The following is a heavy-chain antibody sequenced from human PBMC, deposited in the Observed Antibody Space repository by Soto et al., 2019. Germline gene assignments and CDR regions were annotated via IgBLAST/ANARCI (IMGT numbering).Heavy chain of an antibody. J-gene: IGHJ4*02. CDR2: VNPSGGHT. CDR1: GDTFSDYY. V-gene: IGHV1-46*01. CDR3: ARGGLVVVVTAALDY. Sequence: QVQLMQSGAEVKKPGASVKVSCKASGDTFSDYYIHWVRQAPGQVLEWMGTVNPSGGHTTYSQHFLGRVTMTRDTSTSTLPMELTSLTSEDTAVYYCARGGLVVVVTAALDYWGQGTLVTVSS. D-gene: IGHD2-21*02.